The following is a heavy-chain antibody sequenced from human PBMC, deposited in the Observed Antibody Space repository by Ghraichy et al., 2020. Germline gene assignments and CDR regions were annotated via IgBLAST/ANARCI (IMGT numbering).Heavy chain of an antibody. D-gene: IGHD6-13*01. CDR2: IISSSSYI. CDR1: GFTFSSYS. V-gene: IGHV3-21*01. CDR3: ARDSSSSWGHKYYYSYGIDV. J-gene: IGHJ6*02. Sequence: GGSLRLSCAASGFTFSSYSMNWVRQAPGKGLEWFSSIISSSSYIYYADSVKGRFTISRDHAKNSLYLQLNSLRAEDTAVYYCARDSSSSWGHKYYYSYGIDVWGQGTTVTGSS.